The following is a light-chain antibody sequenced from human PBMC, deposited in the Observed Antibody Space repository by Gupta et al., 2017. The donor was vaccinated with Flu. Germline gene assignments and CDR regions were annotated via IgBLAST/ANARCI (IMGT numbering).Light chain of an antibody. CDR3: AAWDDRLNGHV. CDR2: SKD. V-gene: IGLV1-44*01. J-gene: IGLJ1*01. Sequence: RVTIPCSGSDSNIGRNTANWYQQFPGTAPKLLMYSKDNRPSGVPDRFSGSKSGTTASLAISGVQSEDEADYYCAAWDDRLNGHVFGPGTRVTVL. CDR1: DSNIGRNT.